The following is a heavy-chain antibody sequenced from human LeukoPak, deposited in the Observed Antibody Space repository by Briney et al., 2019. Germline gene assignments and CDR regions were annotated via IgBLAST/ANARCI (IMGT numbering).Heavy chain of an antibody. CDR3: ARAYCSGGSCYSGFDY. D-gene: IGHD2-15*01. Sequence: SETLSLTCAVYGGSFSGYYWSWLRQPPGKGLEWIGEINHSGSTNYNPSLKSRVTISVDTSKNQFSLKLSSVTAADTAVYYCARAYCSGGSCYSGFDYWGQGTLVTVSS. J-gene: IGHJ4*02. CDR2: INHSGST. CDR1: GGSFSGYY. V-gene: IGHV4-34*01.